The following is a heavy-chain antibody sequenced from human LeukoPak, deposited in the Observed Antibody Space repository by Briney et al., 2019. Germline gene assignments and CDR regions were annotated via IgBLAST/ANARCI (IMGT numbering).Heavy chain of an antibody. D-gene: IGHD3-22*01. Sequence: ASVKVSCKVSGYTLTELSMHWVRQDPGKGLEWMGGFDPEDGETIYAQKFQGRVTMTEDTSTDTAYMELSSLRSEDTAVYYCATDSSSGYYLNYWGQGTLVTVSS. CDR3: ATDSSSGYYLNY. CDR1: GYTLTELS. V-gene: IGHV1-24*01. CDR2: FDPEDGET. J-gene: IGHJ4*02.